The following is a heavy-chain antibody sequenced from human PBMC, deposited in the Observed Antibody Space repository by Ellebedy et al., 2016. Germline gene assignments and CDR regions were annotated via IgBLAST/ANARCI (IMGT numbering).Heavy chain of an antibody. J-gene: IGHJ3*02. Sequence: SETLSLTCTVSGGSISSGDYYWSWIRQPPGKGLEWIGYIYYSGSTYYNPSLKSRVTISVDTSKNQFSLKLSSVTAADTAVYYCASAAMGEYCGGDCYQPDAFDIWGQGTMVTVSS. D-gene: IGHD2-21*02. V-gene: IGHV4-30-4*01. CDR3: ASAAMGEYCGGDCYQPDAFDI. CDR2: IYYSGST. CDR1: GGSISSGDYY.